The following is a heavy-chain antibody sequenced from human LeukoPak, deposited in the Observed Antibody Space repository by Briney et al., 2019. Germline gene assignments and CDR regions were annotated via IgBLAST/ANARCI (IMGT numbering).Heavy chain of an antibody. J-gene: IGHJ3*02. CDR3: ASPLRVPAAYDAFDI. CDR2: IYPGGSDT. V-gene: IGHV5-51*01. D-gene: IGHD2-2*01. Sequence: GESLKISCKGSGYSFTNYWIGWVRQMPGKGLEWMGIIYPGGSDTRYSPSFQGQVTISADKSISTAYLQWSSLKASDTAMYYCASPLRVPAAYDAFDIWGQGTMVTVSS. CDR1: GYSFTNYW.